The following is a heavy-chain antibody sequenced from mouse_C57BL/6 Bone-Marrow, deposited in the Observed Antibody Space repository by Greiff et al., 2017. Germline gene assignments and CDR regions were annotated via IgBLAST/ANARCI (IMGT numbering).Heavy chain of an antibody. V-gene: IGHV1-18*01. Sequence: VQLKPPGPELVKPGASVKIPCKASGYTFPDYNMDWVKPSHGKSLEWIGDITPNNSGTIYNQKFKGKATLTVDKSSSTAYIELRRLTSADTAVYYCAREGELTTRVAPGFADWGQGTLVTVSA. CDR1: GYTFPDYN. CDR3: AREGELTTRVAPGFAD. D-gene: IGHD1-1*01. CDR2: ITPNNSGT. J-gene: IGHJ3*01.